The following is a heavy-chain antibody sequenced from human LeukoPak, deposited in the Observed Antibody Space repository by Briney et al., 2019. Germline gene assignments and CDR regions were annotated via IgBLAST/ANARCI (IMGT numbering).Heavy chain of an antibody. Sequence: SETLSLTCAVYGGSFSGYYWSWIRQPPGKGLEWIGEINHSGSTNYNPSLKSRVTISVDTSKNQFSLKLSSVTAADTAVYYCASPGIRGYSYGLYFWGQGTLVTVSS. D-gene: IGHD5-18*01. CDR2: INHSGST. CDR1: GGSFSGYY. V-gene: IGHV4-34*01. J-gene: IGHJ4*02. CDR3: ASPGIRGYSYGLYF.